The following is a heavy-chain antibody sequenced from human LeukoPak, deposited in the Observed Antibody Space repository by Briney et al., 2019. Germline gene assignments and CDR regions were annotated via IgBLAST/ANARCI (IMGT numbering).Heavy chain of an antibody. Sequence: AGSLRLSCAASGFTVSSNYMSWVRQAPGKGLEWVSVIYSGGSTYYADSVKGRFTISRDNSKNTLYLQMNSLRAEDTAVYYCATTGGTVTLDYWGQGTLVTVSS. D-gene: IGHD4-17*01. CDR3: ATTGGTVTLDY. V-gene: IGHV3-53*01. CDR2: IYSGGST. CDR1: GFTVSSNY. J-gene: IGHJ4*02.